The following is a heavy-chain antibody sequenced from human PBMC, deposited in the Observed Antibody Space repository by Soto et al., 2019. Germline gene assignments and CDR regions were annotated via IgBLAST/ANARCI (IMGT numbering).Heavy chain of an antibody. V-gene: IGHV2-5*02. Sequence: QITLKESGPTLVKPTQTLTLTCTFSGFSLSTSGVGVGWIRQPPGKALEWLALIYWDDDKRYSPSLKSRLTIAKDTHKAQVVLTIINMDTVDTPTYGREHSSSGPFDYWGQGTLVTVSS. J-gene: IGHJ4*02. D-gene: IGHD1-26*01. CDR1: GFSLSTSGVG. CDR3: EHSSSGPFDY. CDR2: IYWDDDK.